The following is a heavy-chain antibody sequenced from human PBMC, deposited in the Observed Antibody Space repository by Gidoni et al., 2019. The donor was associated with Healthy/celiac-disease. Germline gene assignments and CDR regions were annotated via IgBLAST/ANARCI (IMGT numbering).Heavy chain of an antibody. CDR1: GFTFSNAW. D-gene: IGHD3-10*01. CDR3: TTLGYGSGSYYKGNYFDY. CDR2: IKSKTDGGTT. V-gene: IGHV3-15*01. Sequence: EVQLVESGGGLVKPGGSLRLSCAASGFTFSNAWMSWVRQAPGKGLEWVGRIKSKTDGGTTDYAAPVKGRFTISRDDSKNTLYLQMNSLKTEDTAVYYCTTLGYGSGSYYKGNYFDYWGQGTLVTVSS. J-gene: IGHJ4*02.